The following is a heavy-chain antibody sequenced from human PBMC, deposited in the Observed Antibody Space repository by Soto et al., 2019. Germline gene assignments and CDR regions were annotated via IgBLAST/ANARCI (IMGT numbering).Heavy chain of an antibody. CDR1: GYTFTSYG. V-gene: IGHV1-18*01. D-gene: IGHD3-22*01. J-gene: IGHJ3*02. CDR2: ISAYNGNT. Sequence: GASVKVSCKASGYTFTSYGISWVRQAPGQGLEWMGWISAYNGNTNYAQKLQGRVTMTTDTSTSTAYMELRSLRSDDTAVYYCARVNGGYYYGDDFDIRAQRTMVPVSS. CDR3: ARVNGGYYYGDDFDI.